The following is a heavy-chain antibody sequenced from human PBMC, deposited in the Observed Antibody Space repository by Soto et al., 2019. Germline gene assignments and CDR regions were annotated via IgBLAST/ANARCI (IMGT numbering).Heavy chain of an antibody. Sequence: QVQLVQSGAEVKKPGSSVKVSCKASRGTFSSYAISWVRQAPGQGLEWMGTIIPTFGTANYAQKFQGRVTISADDATSTAYMELSSLRSADTAVYYCARDGQWRIVWGQGTMVIVCS. D-gene: IGHD6-19*01. CDR2: IIPTFGTA. J-gene: IGHJ4*02. CDR3: ARDGQWRIV. V-gene: IGHV1-69*15. CDR1: RGTFSSYA.